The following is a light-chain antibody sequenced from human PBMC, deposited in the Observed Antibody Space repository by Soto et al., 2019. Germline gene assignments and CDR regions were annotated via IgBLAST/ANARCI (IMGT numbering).Light chain of an antibody. CDR3: SSYTSSSTDV. Sequence: QSVLTQPASVSGSAGQSITISCNGTSSDVGGYNYVSWYQQHPGKAPKLMIYDVSNRPSGVSNRFSGSKSGNTASLTISGLQAEDEADYYCSSYTSSSTDVFGTGTKVTVL. V-gene: IGLV2-14*01. J-gene: IGLJ1*01. CDR1: SSDVGGYNY. CDR2: DVS.